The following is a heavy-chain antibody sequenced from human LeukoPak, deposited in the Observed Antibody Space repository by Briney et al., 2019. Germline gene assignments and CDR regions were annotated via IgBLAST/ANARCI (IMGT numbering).Heavy chain of an antibody. V-gene: IGHV3-7*01. CDR3: ATRNNFEY. J-gene: IGHJ4*02. Sequence: GGSLRLSCTVSGFTSFSSHCMNWVRQAPGKGLEWVANIRFDGSEIGYGDSVEGRFIISRDNSKNSLYLQMNSLRAEDTAVYYCATRNNFEYWGQGTLVTVSS. CDR2: IRFDGSEI. CDR1: GFTSFSSHC.